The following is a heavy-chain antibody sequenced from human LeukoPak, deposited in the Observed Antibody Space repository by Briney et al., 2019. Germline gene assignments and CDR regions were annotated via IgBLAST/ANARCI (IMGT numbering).Heavy chain of an antibody. V-gene: IGHV4-31*03. CDR2: IYYSGST. CDR1: GGSISSGGYY. Sequence: SETLSLTCTVSGGSISSGGYYWSWIRQHPGKGLEWIGYIYYSGSTFYNPSFKSRVTMSVDTSKNQFSLKLSSVTAADTAVYYCARAPRGMTTVRYYYYYYMDVWGKGTTVTVSS. CDR3: ARAPRGMTTVRYYYYYYMDV. D-gene: IGHD4-11*01. J-gene: IGHJ6*03.